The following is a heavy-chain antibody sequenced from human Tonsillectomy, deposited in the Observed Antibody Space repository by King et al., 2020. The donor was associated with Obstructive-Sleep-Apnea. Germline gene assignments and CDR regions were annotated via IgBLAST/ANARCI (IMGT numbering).Heavy chain of an antibody. V-gene: IGHV4-59*01. CDR3: ARVGRPYFYYYGMDV. J-gene: IGHJ6*02. Sequence: LQLQESGPGLVKPSETLSLTCTVSGGSISGYYWSWIRQPPGKGLECIGYISNTGSTNYNPSLKIRVTISVDTSKNQFSLKLSSVTAADTAVYYCARVGRPYFYYYGMDVWGQGTTVTVSS. CDR2: ISNTGST. CDR1: GGSISGYY. D-gene: IGHD3-10*01.